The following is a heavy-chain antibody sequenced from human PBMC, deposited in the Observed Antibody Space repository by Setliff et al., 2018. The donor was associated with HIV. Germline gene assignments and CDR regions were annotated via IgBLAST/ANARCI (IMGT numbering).Heavy chain of an antibody. Sequence: PGGSLRLSCAASGFTFSSYAMNWVRQAPGKGLEWGSAISGSGSTIYYADSVKGRFTISRDNAKNSLYLQMNSLRAEDTAVYYCARDVGSSSYFDYWGQGTLVTVSS. D-gene: IGHD6-6*01. CDR3: ARDVGSSSYFDY. J-gene: IGHJ4*02. CDR1: GFTFSSYA. V-gene: IGHV3-48*03. CDR2: ISGSGSTI.